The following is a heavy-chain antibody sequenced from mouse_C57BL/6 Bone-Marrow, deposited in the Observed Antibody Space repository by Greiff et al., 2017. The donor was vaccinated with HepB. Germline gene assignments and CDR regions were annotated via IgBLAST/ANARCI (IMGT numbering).Heavy chain of an antibody. CDR3: SSMVTTGFAY. D-gene: IGHD2-2*01. Sequence: VQLQQSGAELVRPGASVKLSCTASGFNIKDDYMHWVKQRPEQGLEWIGWIDPENGDTEYASKFQGTATITADTSSNTAYLQLSSLTSEDTAVYYCSSMVTTGFAYWGQGTLVTVSA. CDR2: IDPENGDT. J-gene: IGHJ3*01. V-gene: IGHV14-4*01. CDR1: GFNIKDDY.